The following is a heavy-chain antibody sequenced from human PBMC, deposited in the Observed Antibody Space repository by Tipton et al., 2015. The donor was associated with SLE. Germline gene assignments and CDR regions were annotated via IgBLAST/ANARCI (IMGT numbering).Heavy chain of an antibody. CDR2: ISHSGST. J-gene: IGHJ5*02. CDR1: TGSISSSTYS. Sequence: TLSLTCAISTGSISSSTYSWSWIRQPPGKGLEWVGYISHSGSTNYNPSLKSRVTISVDTSKNQFSLKLSSVTAADTAVYYCARGRWCAPRGQGTLVTVSS. V-gene: IGHV4-30-2*01. CDR3: ARGRWCAP.